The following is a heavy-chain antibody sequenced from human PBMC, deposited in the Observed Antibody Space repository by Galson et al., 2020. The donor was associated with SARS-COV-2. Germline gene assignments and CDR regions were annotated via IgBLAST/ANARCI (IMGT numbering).Heavy chain of an antibody. CDR2: ISSSGTYT. J-gene: IGHJ6*03. Sequence: GESLKISCAASGFTFSDYYMNWIRQAPGKGLEWVSYISSSGTYTSYADSVTGRFTISRDNAKNSLYLQINSLRAEDTAVYYCAREGQLLAFYYSDYYMDVWGKGTTVTVSS. D-gene: IGHD6-6*01. CDR1: GFTFSDYY. CDR3: AREGQLLAFYYSDYYMDV. V-gene: IGHV3-11*06.